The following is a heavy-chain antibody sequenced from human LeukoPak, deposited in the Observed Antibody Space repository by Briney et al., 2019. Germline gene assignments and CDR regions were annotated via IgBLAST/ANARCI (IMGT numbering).Heavy chain of an antibody. CDR1: GGSFSSYY. Sequence: SETLSLTCTVSGGSFSSYYWSWIRQAPGKGLEWIGYIYTSGSTNYNPSLKSRVTISVDTSKNQFSLKLSSVTAADTAVYYCARYYYDSSGYYFDYWGQGTLVTVSS. D-gene: IGHD3-22*01. CDR3: ARYYYDSSGYYFDY. CDR2: IYTSGST. J-gene: IGHJ4*02. V-gene: IGHV4-4*09.